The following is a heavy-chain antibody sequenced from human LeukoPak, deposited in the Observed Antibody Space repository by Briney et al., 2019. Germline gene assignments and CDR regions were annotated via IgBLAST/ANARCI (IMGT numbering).Heavy chain of an antibody. CDR2: INQDGSEI. D-gene: IGHD3-3*01. J-gene: IGHJ4*02. Sequence: GGSLRLSCAASGFTFSNYWMSWVRQAPGRGLEWVANINQDGSEIYYVDSVKGRFTISRDNAKNSLYLQINSLRAEDTAVYYCAKSLGFWSGYYTQPFDYWGQGTLVTVSS. CDR3: AKSLGFWSGYYTQPFDY. CDR1: GFTFSNYW. V-gene: IGHV3-7*01.